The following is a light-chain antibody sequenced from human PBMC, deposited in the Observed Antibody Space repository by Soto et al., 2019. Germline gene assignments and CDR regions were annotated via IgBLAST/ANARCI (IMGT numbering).Light chain of an antibody. CDR3: HTWGTGSQEV. CDR2: LNSDGSH. J-gene: IGLJ3*02. V-gene: IGLV4-69*01. Sequence: QLVLTQSPSASASLGASVKLTCTLNSGHSSYAIAWHQQQPEKGPRYLMKLNSDGSHSKGDGIPDRFSGSSSGAERYLTISSLQSEDEADYYCHTWGTGSQEVFGGGTKLTVL. CDR1: SGHSSYA.